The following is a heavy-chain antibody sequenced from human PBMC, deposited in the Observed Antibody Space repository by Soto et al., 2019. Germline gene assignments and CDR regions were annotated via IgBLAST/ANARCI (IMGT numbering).Heavy chain of an antibody. CDR3: TRSIGCGAGVGGCYY. CDR2: IIPILDKP. Sequence: QVQLVQSGVEVREPGSAVKVSCKASGGTFKMYAMHWVRQAPGQGLEWMGGIIPILDKPTYAQKFQGRVTINVDDFTATAYMDLTSRRSRDSAVYYCTRSIGCGAGVGGCYYWGKGTLVTVSS. V-gene: IGHV1-69*01. D-gene: IGHD2-21*01. J-gene: IGHJ4*02. CDR1: GGTFKMYA.